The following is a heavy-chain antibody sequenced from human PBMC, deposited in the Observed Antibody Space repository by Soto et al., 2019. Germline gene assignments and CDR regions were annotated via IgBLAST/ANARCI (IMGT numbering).Heavy chain of an antibody. CDR1: GGTFSPYT. J-gene: IGHJ4*02. CDR3: ARDWESSVSTWSFGGF. Sequence: QVQLVQSGAEVKKPGSSVKVSCKASGGTFSPYTINWVRQAPGQGLEWMGRIIPFLGVTNYAQKCQARVTITADKSKITAYMELSGLRFEDTAVYYCARDWESSVSTWSFGGFWGRGALVTVSS. V-gene: IGHV1-69*08. CDR2: IIPFLGVT. D-gene: IGHD3-16*01.